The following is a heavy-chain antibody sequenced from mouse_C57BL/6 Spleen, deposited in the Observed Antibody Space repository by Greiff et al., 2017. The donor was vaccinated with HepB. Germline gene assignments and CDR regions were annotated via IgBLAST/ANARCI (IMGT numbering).Heavy chain of an antibody. V-gene: IGHV5-17*01. D-gene: IGHD2-1*01. Sequence: EVMLVESGGGLVKPGGSLKLSCAASGFTFSDYGMHWVRQAPEKGLEWVAYIISGSSTIYYADTVKGRFTISRDNAKNTLFLQMTSLRSEDTAMYYCARANLLHYAMDYWGQGTSVTVSS. CDR3: ARANLLHYAMDY. J-gene: IGHJ4*01. CDR2: IISGSSTI. CDR1: GFTFSDYG.